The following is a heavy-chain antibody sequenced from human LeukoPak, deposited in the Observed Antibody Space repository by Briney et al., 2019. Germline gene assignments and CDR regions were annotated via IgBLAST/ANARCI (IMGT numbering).Heavy chain of an antibody. CDR1: GFTFSSYG. Sequence: PGGYLRRSCAASGFTFSSYGMSWVRQAPGNGLEWFSAISGSGGSTYYADSVKGRFTISRDNSKNTLYLQMNSLRAEDTAVYYCAKDPTHYYDSSGYYYWGQGTLVTVSS. CDR2: ISGSGGST. J-gene: IGHJ4*02. V-gene: IGHV3-23*01. CDR3: AKDPTHYYDSSGYYY. D-gene: IGHD3-22*01.